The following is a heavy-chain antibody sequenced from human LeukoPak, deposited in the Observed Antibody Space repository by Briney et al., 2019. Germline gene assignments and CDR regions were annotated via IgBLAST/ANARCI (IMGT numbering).Heavy chain of an antibody. CDR2: ISSSSSYI. CDR3: ARDRALYHYDSSGQGGAFDY. V-gene: IGHV3-21*01. Sequence: GGSLRLSCAASGFTFSSYSMNWVRQAPGKGLEWVSSISSSSSYIYYADSVKGRFTISRDNAKNSLYLQMNSLRAEDTAVYYCARDRALYHYDSSGQGGAFDYWGQGTLVTVSS. J-gene: IGHJ4*02. D-gene: IGHD3-22*01. CDR1: GFTFSSYS.